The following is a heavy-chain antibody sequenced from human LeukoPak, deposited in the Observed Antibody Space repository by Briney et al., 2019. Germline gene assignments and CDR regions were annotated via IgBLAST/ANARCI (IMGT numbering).Heavy chain of an antibody. J-gene: IGHJ5*02. Sequence: SETLSLTCTVSGGSISSSSYYWGWIRQPPGKGLEWIGSIYYSGSTYYNPSLKSRVTISVDTSKNQFSLKLSSVTAADTAVYYCARQVRPDCSSTSCYASPNWFDPWGQGTLVTVSS. D-gene: IGHD2-2*01. V-gene: IGHV4-39*01. CDR3: ARQVRPDCSSTSCYASPNWFDP. CDR2: IYYSGST. CDR1: GGSISSSSYY.